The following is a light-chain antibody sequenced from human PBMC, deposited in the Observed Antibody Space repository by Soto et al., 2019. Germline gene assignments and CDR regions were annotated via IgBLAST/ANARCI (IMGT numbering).Light chain of an antibody. CDR3: QQYGSSPQAWT. J-gene: IGKJ1*01. V-gene: IGKV3-20*01. CDR1: QSVSSSY. CDR2: GAS. Sequence: EIVLTQSPGTLSLSPGERATLSCRASQSVSSSYLAWYQQKPGRAPRLLIYGASSRATGIPDRFSGSGSGTDFTLTISRLEPEDFAVYYCQQYGSSPQAWTFGQGTKVDIK.